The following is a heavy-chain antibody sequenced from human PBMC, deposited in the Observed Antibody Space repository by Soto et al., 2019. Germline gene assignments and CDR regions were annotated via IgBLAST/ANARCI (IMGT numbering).Heavy chain of an antibody. CDR3: AAIVGRGSYPKPDYFDY. D-gene: IGHD1-26*01. V-gene: IGHV1-24*01. CDR2: FDPEDGET. CDR1: GYTLTELS. Sequence: ASVKVSCKVSGYTLTELSMHWVRQAPGKVLEWMGGFDPEDGETIYAQKFQGRVTMTEDTSTDTAYMELSSLRSEDTAVYYCAAIVGRGSYPKPDYFDYWGQGTLVTVSS. J-gene: IGHJ4*02.